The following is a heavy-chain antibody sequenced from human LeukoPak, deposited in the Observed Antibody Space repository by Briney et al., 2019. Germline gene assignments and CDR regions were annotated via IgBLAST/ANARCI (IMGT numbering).Heavy chain of an antibody. Sequence: GGSLRLSCAASGFAFNTYSMNWVRQAPGKGLEWVSYIRSDSTIINYAESVKGRFTISRDNAKNSLYLQMNSLRAEDTAVYFCARVQAVKWDFDFWGQGTLVTVSS. CDR2: IRSDSTII. J-gene: IGHJ4*02. D-gene: IGHD2-8*01. V-gene: IGHV3-48*01. CDR1: GFAFNTYS. CDR3: ARVQAVKWDFDF.